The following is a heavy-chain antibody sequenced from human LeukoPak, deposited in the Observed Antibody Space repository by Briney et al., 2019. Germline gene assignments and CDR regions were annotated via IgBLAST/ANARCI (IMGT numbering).Heavy chain of an antibody. CDR1: GGSLSGYY. V-gene: IGHV4-34*01. Sequence: PSETLSLTCAVYGGSLSGYYWTWIRQPPGKGLEWIGEINHSGSTDYNPSLKSRVTISVGTSKSQFSLKLSSVTAADTAVYYCARTIAVAGTLYYYCGMDVWGKGTTVTVSS. CDR2: INHSGST. J-gene: IGHJ6*04. D-gene: IGHD6-19*01. CDR3: ARTIAVAGTLYYYCGMDV.